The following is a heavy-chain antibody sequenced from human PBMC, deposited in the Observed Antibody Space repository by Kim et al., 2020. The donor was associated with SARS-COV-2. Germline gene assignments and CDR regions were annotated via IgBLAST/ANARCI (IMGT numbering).Heavy chain of an antibody. V-gene: IGHV3-30-3*01. CDR3: ARDRNYYDSSGYYYPRYYYYYGMDV. CDR2: IPNDGSTK. CDR1: GFTFSSYA. J-gene: IGHJ6*02. D-gene: IGHD3-22*01. Sequence: GGSLRLSCAASGFTFSSYAMHWVRQAPGKGLEWVAVIPNDGSTKYYADSVKGRFTISRDNAKNTLYLQMNSLRAEDTAVYYCARDRNYYDSSGYYYPRYYYYYGMDVWGQGTTVTVSS.